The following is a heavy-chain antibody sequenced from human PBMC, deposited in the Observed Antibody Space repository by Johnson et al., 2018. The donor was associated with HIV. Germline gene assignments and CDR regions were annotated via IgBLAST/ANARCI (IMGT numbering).Heavy chain of an antibody. D-gene: IGHD4-23*01. J-gene: IGHJ3*02. V-gene: IGHV3-30-3*01. CDR1: GFTFSSYA. CDR3: ARAHPFYGGNSEGAFDI. Sequence: QVQLVESGGGVVQPGRSLRLSCAASGFTFSSYAMHWVRQAPGKGLEWVAVISYDGSNKYYADSVKGRFTISRDNAKNSLYLQMNSLRAEDTALYYCARAHPFYGGNSEGAFDIWGQGTMVTVSS. CDR2: ISYDGSNK.